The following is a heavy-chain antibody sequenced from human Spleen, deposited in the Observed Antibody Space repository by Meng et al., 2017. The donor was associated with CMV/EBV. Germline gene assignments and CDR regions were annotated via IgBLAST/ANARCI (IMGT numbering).Heavy chain of an antibody. CDR1: GGSVSSGSYY. CDR3: ARFFSATMVRGVINYYYYYGMDV. J-gene: IGHJ6*02. Sequence: SETLSLTCTVSGGSVSSGSYYWSWLRQPPGKGLEWIGYIYYSGSTNYNPSLKSRVTISVDTSKNQFSLKLSSVTAADTAVYYCARFFSATMVRGVINYYYYYGMDVWGQGTTVTVSS. V-gene: IGHV4-61*01. D-gene: IGHD3-10*01. CDR2: IYYSGST.